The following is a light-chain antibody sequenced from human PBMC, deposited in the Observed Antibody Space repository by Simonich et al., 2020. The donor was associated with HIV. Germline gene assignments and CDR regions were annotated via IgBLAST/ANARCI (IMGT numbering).Light chain of an antibody. CDR3: QQRSHWPT. CDR2: DAS. V-gene: IGKV3-11*01. J-gene: IGKJ1*01. Sequence: EIVLTQSPATLSLSPVEQAPLPCRARQSVTSYLAWYQHQPGQAPRLLTYDASNRATGIPARFSGSGSGTDFPLTISSLEPEDFAIYYCQQRSHWPTFGQGTKVEIK. CDR1: QSVTSY.